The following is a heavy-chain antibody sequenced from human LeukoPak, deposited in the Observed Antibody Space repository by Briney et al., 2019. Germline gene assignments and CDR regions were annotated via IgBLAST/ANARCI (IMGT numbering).Heavy chain of an antibody. CDR1: GYTFTGYY. Sequence: GASVKVSSKASGYTFTGYYMHWVRQAPGQGLEWMGWINPSSGGTYYAQKFQGRVTMTRDTSISTAYMELSRLRSDDTAVYYCARAPSAYYDILTNYSPGYFDYWGQGTLVTVSS. V-gene: IGHV1-2*02. D-gene: IGHD3-9*01. CDR2: INPSSGGT. J-gene: IGHJ4*02. CDR3: ARAPSAYYDILTNYSPGYFDY.